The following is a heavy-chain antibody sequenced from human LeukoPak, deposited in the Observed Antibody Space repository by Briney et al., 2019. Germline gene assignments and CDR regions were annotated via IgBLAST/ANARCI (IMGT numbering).Heavy chain of an antibody. CDR2: TYYRSKWYN. J-gene: IGHJ6*03. CDR3: ARDLGVQQLVLGLDYYYYYMDV. D-gene: IGHD6-13*01. CDR1: GDSVSSNSAA. V-gene: IGHV6-1*01. Sequence: SQTLSLTCAISGDSVSSNSAAWNWIRQSPSRGLEWLGRTYYRSKWYNDYAVSVKSRITINPDTSKNQFSLQLNSVTPEDTAVYYCARDLGVQQLVLGLDYYYYYMDVWGKGTTVTVSS.